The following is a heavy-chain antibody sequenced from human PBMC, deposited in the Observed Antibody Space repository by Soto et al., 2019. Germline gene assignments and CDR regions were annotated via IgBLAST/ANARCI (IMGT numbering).Heavy chain of an antibody. CDR2: ISSGSSPI. CDR3: ARGASYGMDV. V-gene: IGHV3-48*01. J-gene: IGHJ6*02. CDR1: GFTFSTYS. Sequence: EVQLVESEGGLVQPGGSLRVSCAASGFTFSTYSMNWVRQAPGKGLEWVSYISSGSSPIYYADSVKGRFTISRDNAKNSLYLQMNSLRAEDTAVYYCARGASYGMDVWGQGTTVTVSS.